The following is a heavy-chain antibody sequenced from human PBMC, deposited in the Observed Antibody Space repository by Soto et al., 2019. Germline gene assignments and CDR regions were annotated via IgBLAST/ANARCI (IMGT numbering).Heavy chain of an antibody. CDR2: IDPSDSYT. V-gene: IGHV5-10-1*01. D-gene: IGHD6-6*01. CDR3: ASSYSSSSSGGYGMDV. J-gene: IGHJ6*02. CDR1: GYSFTSYW. Sequence: GESLKISCKGSGYSFTSYWISWVRQMPGKGLEWMGRIDPSDSYTNYSPSFQGHVTISADKSISTAYLQRSSLKASDTAMYYCASSYSSSSSGGYGMDVWGQGTTVTVSS.